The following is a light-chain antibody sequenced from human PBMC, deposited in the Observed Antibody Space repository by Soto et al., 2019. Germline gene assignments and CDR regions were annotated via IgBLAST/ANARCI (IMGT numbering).Light chain of an antibody. Sequence: FMLTQPHSVSESPGETVTISCTRISGSIASNYVQWYQQRPGSAPTTVIYEDNQRPSGVPDRFSGSIDSSSNSASLIISGLKAEDEADYYCQSYDSSNVVFGGGTKLTVL. CDR3: QSYDSSNVV. V-gene: IGLV6-57*04. J-gene: IGLJ2*01. CDR1: SGSIASNY. CDR2: EDN.